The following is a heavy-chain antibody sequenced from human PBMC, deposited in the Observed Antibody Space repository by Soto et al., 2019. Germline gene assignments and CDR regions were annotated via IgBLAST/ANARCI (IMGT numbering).Heavy chain of an antibody. CDR3: ARDLISGSYYNYYYGMDV. J-gene: IGHJ6*02. CDR1: GFTFSSYN. V-gene: IGHV3-21*01. D-gene: IGHD1-26*01. CDR2: ISSSSSYI. Sequence: EVQLVESGGGLVKPGGSLRLSCAASGFTFSSYNMNWVRQAPGKGLEWVSSISSSSSYIYYADSVKGRFTISRDNAKNSLYLKMNSLRAEDTAVYYCARDLISGSYYNYYYGMDVWGQGTTVTVSS.